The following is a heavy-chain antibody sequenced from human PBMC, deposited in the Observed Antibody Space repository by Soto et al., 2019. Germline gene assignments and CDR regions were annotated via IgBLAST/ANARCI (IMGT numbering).Heavy chain of an antibody. D-gene: IGHD6-13*01. V-gene: IGHV3-21*01. J-gene: IGHJ4*02. CDR3: ARVAAAEFDY. CDR1: GFTFSSYS. CDR2: ISSSSSYI. Sequence: EVQLVESGGGLVKPGGSLRLSCAASGFTFSSYSMNWVRQAPGKGLEWVSSISSSSSYIYYADSVKGRFTISRDNAKNSLYLEMNSLRAEDTAVYYCARVAAAEFDYWGQGTLVTVSS.